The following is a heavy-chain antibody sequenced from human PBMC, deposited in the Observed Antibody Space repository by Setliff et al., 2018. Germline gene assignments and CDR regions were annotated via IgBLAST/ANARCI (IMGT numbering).Heavy chain of an antibody. CDR2: IYPGDSDT. V-gene: IGHV5-51*01. CDR3: ARHLKQPFSTYFYYMDV. CDR1: GYSFTSNW. Sequence: PGESLKISCKGSGYSFTSNWIAWVRQMPGKGLEWLGIIYPGDSDTRYSPSFQGQVTISADRSISTAYLQWSSLEASDTAIYYCARHLKQPFSTYFYYMDVWGKGTTVTVS. J-gene: IGHJ6*03. D-gene: IGHD6-13*01.